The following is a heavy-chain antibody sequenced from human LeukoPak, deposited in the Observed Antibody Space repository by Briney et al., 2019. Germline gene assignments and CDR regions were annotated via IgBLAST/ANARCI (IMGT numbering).Heavy chain of an antibody. J-gene: IGHJ6*02. CDR2: IWYDGSNK. V-gene: IGHV3-33*01. CDR1: GFTFSSYG. CDR3: ARSKGTISNGYYGMDV. Sequence: PGGSLRLSCAASGFTFSSYGMHWVRQAPGKGLEWVAVIWYDGSNKYYADSVKGRFTISRDNSKNTLYLQMNSLRAEDTAVYYCARSKGTISNGYYGMDVWGQGTTVTVSS. D-gene: IGHD3-3*01.